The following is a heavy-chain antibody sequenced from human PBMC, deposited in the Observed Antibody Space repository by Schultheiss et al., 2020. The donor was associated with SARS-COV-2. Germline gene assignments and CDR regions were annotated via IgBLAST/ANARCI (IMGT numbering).Heavy chain of an antibody. CDR1: GGSFSGYY. V-gene: IGHV4-34*01. Sequence: SETLSLTCAVYGGSFSGYYWSWIRQPPGKGLEWIGEINHSGSTNYNPSLKSRVTISVDTSKNQFSLKLSSVTAADTAGYYCERWGNNKIRDHWCQGTLVTVAS. CDR3: ERWGNNKIRDH. D-gene: IGHD4-23*01. CDR2: INHSGST. J-gene: IGHJ4*02.